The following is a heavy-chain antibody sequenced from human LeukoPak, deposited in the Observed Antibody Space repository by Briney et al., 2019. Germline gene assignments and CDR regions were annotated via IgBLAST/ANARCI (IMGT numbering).Heavy chain of an antibody. V-gene: IGHV1-2*02. CDR2: INSNSGGT. CDR3: ARVPGGAAYDLDH. J-gene: IGHJ4*02. CDR1: GYTFTDYY. Sequence: ASVKVSCKASGYTFTDYYIHWVRQAPGQGLEWMGWINSNSGGTNYAQKFQGRVTMTRDTSISTAYMELSRLRSDDTAVYYCARVPGGAAYDLDHCGQRSLVTVSS. D-gene: IGHD3-16*01.